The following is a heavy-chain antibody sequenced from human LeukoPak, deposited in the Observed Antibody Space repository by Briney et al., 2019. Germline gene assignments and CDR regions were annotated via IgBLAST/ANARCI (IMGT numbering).Heavy chain of an antibody. CDR1: GYSFTNYW. V-gene: IGHV5-51*01. Sequence: GESLKISCKGSGYSFTNYWIGWVRQMPGKGLEWMGIIYPGDSDTRYSPSFQGQVTISADKSITIAYLQWSSLKASDTAMYYCARHWPDTAYYYGMDVWGQGTTVTVSS. CDR3: ARHWPDTAYYYGMDV. CDR2: IYPGDSDT. D-gene: IGHD3-10*01. J-gene: IGHJ6*02.